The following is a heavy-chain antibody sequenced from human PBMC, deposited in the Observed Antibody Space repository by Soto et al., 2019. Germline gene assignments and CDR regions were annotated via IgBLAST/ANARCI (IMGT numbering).Heavy chain of an antibody. J-gene: IGHJ1*01. CDR3: ANGVYYSDSGTYYCAYFQH. CDR1: GFTFSDYA. CDR2: IKVRGGST. Sequence: EVQLLESGGGLVQPGGSLRLSCAASGFTFSDYAMSWVRQAPGKGLEWLSAIKVRGGSTYYANSVKGRFTISTDNSQNALCLQMNSLRAEDTAVYYCANGVYYSDSGTYYCAYFQHWGPGTLVTVSS. D-gene: IGHD3-22*01. V-gene: IGHV3-23*01.